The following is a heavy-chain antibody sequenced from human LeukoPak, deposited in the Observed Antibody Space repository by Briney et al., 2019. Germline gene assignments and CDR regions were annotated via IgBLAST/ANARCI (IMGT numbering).Heavy chain of an antibody. D-gene: IGHD2-15*01. CDR1: GFTFSDFD. CDR2: ISRDGSVT. J-gene: IGHJ5*02. Sequence: PGGSLRLSCAASGFTFSDFDMSWIRQAPGKGLEWVSYISRDGSVTNYADSVKGRLTISRDNTKNPLSLQMTSLRAEDTAVYYCARDQSPPYCSGGSCKNNWFDPWGQGTLVTVSS. V-gene: IGHV3-11*01. CDR3: ARDQSPPYCSGGSCKNNWFDP.